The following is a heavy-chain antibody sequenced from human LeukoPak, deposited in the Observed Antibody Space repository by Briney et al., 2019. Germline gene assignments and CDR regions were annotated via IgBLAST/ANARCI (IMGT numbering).Heavy chain of an antibody. CDR1: GGSISSYY. Sequence: SETLSLTCTASGGSISSYYWSWVRQPPGKGLEWVGYIYYSGSTNYNLSLKSRVTISVDTSKNQFSLKLSSVTAADTAVYYCARGVDRAYYYGSGRNYFDYWGQGTLVTVSS. V-gene: IGHV4-59*01. CDR3: ARGVDRAYYYGSGRNYFDY. J-gene: IGHJ4*02. CDR2: IYYSGST. D-gene: IGHD3-10*01.